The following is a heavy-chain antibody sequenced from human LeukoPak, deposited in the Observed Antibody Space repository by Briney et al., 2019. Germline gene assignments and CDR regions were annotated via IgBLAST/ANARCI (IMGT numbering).Heavy chain of an antibody. CDR2: ISSNGGST. J-gene: IGHJ4*02. V-gene: IGHV3-64D*06. D-gene: IGHD2-2*01. CDR3: VKDRRSSCYYFDY. CDR1: GFTFSSYA. Sequence: GRSLRLSCSPAGFTFSSYATHSVRQAPGNGLEYVSAISSNGGSTYYADSVKGRFTISRDNSKNTLYLQMSSLRAEDTAVYYGVKDRRSSCYYFDYWGQGTLVSVSS.